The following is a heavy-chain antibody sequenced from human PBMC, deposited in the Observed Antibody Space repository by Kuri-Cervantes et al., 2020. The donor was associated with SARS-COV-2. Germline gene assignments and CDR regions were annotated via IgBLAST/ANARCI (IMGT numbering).Heavy chain of an antibody. CDR2: INPSGGST. J-gene: IGHJ6*03. D-gene: IGHD3-10*01. CDR3: AREYYYGSGSYLGAYYYYYYMDV. Sequence: ASVKVSCKASGYTFTSYYMHWVRQAPGQGLEWMGIINPSGGSTSHAQKFQGRVTMTRDTSTSTVYMELSSLRSEDTAVYYCAREYYYGSGSYLGAYYYYYYMDVWGKGTTVTVSS. CDR1: GYTFTSYY. V-gene: IGHV1-46*03.